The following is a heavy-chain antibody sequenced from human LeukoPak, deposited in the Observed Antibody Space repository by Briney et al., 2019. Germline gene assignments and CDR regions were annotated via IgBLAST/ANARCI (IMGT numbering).Heavy chain of an antibody. CDR3: ARDSILDY. V-gene: IGHV3-30-3*01. D-gene: IGHD6-6*01. CDR2: ISYDGSNK. Sequence: PGGSLRLSCAASGFTFSSYAMHWVRQAPGKGLEWVAVISYDGSNKYYPDSVKGRFTISRDNSKNTLYLQMNSLRAEDTAVYYCARDSILDYWGQGTLVTVSS. CDR1: GFTFSSYA. J-gene: IGHJ4*02.